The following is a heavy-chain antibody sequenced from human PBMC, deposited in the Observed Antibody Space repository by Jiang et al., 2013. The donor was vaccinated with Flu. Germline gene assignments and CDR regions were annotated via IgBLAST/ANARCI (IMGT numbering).Heavy chain of an antibody. CDR3: ARPTFIDFWSGYDAFDI. V-gene: IGHV4-4*02. Sequence: PGLVKPSGTLSLTCAVSGGSISSSNWWSWVRQPPGKGLEWIGEIYHSGSTNYNPSLKSRVTISVDKSKNQFSLKLSSVTAADTAVYYCARPTFIDFWSGYDAFDIWGQGTMVTVSS. CDR1: GGSISSSNW. J-gene: IGHJ3*02. CDR2: IYHSGST. D-gene: IGHD3-3*01.